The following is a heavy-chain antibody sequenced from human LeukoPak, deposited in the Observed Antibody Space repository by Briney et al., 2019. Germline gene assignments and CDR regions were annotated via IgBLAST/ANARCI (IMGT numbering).Heavy chain of an antibody. V-gene: IGHV4-59*01. J-gene: IGHJ6*02. Sequence: PSETLSLTCTVSGSSISSYYWSWIRQPPGKGLEWIGYIYYSGSTNYNPSLKSRVTISVDTSKNQFSLKLSSVTAADTAVYYCARVEYSYGYYYYYGMDVWGQGTTVTVSS. CDR2: IYYSGST. CDR1: GSSISSYY. D-gene: IGHD5-18*01. CDR3: ARVEYSYGYYYYYGMDV.